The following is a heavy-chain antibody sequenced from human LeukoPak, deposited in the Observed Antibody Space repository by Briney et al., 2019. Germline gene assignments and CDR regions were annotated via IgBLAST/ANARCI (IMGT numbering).Heavy chain of an antibody. CDR3: ARVKYDFWSGYQEGYFDL. D-gene: IGHD3-3*01. J-gene: IGHJ2*01. CDR1: GYTVTSYG. Sequence: ASVKVSCKASGYTVTSYGISWVRQAPGQGLEWMGWISAYNGNTNYAQKLQGRVTMTTDTSTSTAYMELRSLRSDDTAVYYCARVKYDFWSGYQEGYFDLWGRGTLVTVSS. V-gene: IGHV1-18*01. CDR2: ISAYNGNT.